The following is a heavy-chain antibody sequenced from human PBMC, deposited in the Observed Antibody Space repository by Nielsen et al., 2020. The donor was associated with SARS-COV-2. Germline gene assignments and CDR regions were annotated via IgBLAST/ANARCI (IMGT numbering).Heavy chain of an antibody. CDR1: GFIFNTYG. D-gene: IGHD3-3*01. Sequence: GGSLRLSCAASGFIFNTYGMSWVRQGPGKGLQWLAFIRFDGGDKKYADSVKGRFSISRDNAKNTLYLQMNGLRPEDTAVYYCARDSLKWFPGGGGQYLGMDVWGRGTTVTVSS. J-gene: IGHJ6*02. V-gene: IGHV3-33*07. CDR3: ARDSLKWFPGGGGQYLGMDV. CDR2: IRFDGGDK.